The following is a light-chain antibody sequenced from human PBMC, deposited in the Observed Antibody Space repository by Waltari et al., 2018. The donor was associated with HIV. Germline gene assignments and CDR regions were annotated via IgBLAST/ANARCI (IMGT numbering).Light chain of an antibody. V-gene: IGLV1-44*01. Sequence: QSELTQPPSASGTPGQRVTISCSGSNSSIGTNTVNWYQHLPGTAPKLLIFNTKQRPSGVPGRFSGSKSGTSASLAISGLQSEDEADYFCAVWDDSLNGLWVFGGGTKVTVL. J-gene: IGLJ3*02. CDR1: NSSIGTNT. CDR2: NTK. CDR3: AVWDDSLNGLWV.